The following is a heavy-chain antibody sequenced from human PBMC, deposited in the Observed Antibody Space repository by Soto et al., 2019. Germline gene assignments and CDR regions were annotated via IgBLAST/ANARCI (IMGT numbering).Heavy chain of an antibody. CDR1: GFTFSSYS. V-gene: IGHV3-48*01. CDR2: ISSSSSSTI. J-gene: IGHJ6*03. CDR3: ARDIVVVPAATEDAPYYYYYMDV. D-gene: IGHD2-2*01. Sequence: GGSLSLSCAASGFTFSSYSMNWVRQAPGKGLEWVSYISSSSSSTIYYADSVKGRFTISREKAKNSLYLQMNSLRAEDTAVYYCARDIVVVPAATEDAPYYYYYMDVWGKGTTVTVSS.